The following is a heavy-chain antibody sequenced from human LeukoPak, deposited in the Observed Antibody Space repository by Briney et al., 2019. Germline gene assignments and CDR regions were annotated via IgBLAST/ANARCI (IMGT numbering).Heavy chain of an antibody. J-gene: IGHJ4*02. CDR2: ISGSGGST. Sequence: PGGSLRLSCAASGFTFSSYGMSWVRQAPGKGLEWVSAISGSGGSTYYADSVKGRFTISRDNSKNTLYLQMNSLRAEDTAVYYCAKDHNRYYDYVWGSYRPYDFDYWGQGTLVTVSS. CDR1: GFTFSSYG. D-gene: IGHD3-16*02. CDR3: AKDHNRYYDYVWGSYRPYDFDY. V-gene: IGHV3-23*01.